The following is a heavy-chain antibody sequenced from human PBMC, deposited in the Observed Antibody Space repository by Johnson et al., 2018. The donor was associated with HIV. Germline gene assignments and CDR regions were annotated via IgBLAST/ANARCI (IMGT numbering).Heavy chain of an antibody. Sequence: VQLVESGGGLIQPGGSLRLSCAASGFTVSSNYMSWVRQAPGKGLEWVSVIYSGCSTYYADSVKGRFTISRDNSKNTLYLQMNSLRAEDTAVYYCARGSIAAAGWGAFDIWGQGTVVTVSS. V-gene: IGHV3-53*01. CDR2: IYSGCST. CDR3: ARGSIAAAGWGAFDI. D-gene: IGHD6-13*01. CDR1: GFTVSSNY. J-gene: IGHJ3*02.